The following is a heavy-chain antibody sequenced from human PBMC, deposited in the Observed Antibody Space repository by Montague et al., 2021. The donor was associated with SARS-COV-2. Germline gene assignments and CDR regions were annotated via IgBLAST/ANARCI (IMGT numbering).Heavy chain of an antibody. D-gene: IGHD6-19*01. Sequence: TLSLTCTVSGGSINSGGYYWSWIRQHPGKGLEWIGYIYYSGSTYYNPSLKSRLTISVGTSKNQFSLKLSSVTAADTAVYYCVRVHFVSSGWYPDAFDIWGQGTMVTVSS. V-gene: IGHV4-31*03. CDR1: GGSINSGGYY. CDR3: VRVHFVSSGWYPDAFDI. J-gene: IGHJ3*02. CDR2: IYYSGST.